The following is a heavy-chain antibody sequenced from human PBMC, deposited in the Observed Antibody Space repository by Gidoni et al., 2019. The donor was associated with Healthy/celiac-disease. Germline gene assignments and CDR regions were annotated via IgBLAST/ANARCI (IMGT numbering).Heavy chain of an antibody. D-gene: IGHD4-17*01. CDR2: IYYRGST. Sequence: QLQLQESGPGLVQPSETLSLTCTVSGCSISSSSYYWGWIRQPPGKGLEWIGSIYYRGSTYYNPYLKSRVTISVDTSKNQFSLKLSSVTAAETAVYYCARTTVTMWIDYWGQGTLVTVSS. CDR1: GCSISSSSYY. CDR3: ARTTVTMWIDY. J-gene: IGHJ4*02. V-gene: IGHV4-39*01.